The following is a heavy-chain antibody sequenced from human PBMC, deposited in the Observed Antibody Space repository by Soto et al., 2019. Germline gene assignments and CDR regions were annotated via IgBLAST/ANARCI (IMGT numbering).Heavy chain of an antibody. D-gene: IGHD6-13*01. CDR3: VRGGIAGTWFDP. CDR2: IFHSGST. Sequence: QVQLQESGPGLVKPSETLSLTCTVSGGSITSGGFYWSWIRQHPGKGLEWIAYIFHSGSTDYNPSLKSRVTISVDTSKNQFSLKLTFVTAADTAVYYCVRGGIAGTWFDPWGQGTLVTVSS. V-gene: IGHV4-31*03. J-gene: IGHJ5*02. CDR1: GGSITSGGFY.